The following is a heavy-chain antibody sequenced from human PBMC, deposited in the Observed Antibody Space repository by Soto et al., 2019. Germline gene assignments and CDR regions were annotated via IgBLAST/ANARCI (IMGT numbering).Heavy chain of an antibody. V-gene: IGHV3-7*03. CDR2: IKQDGGVK. CDR3: ARLWLGYPYYFDY. J-gene: IGHJ4*02. Sequence: PGGSLRLSCAVSGFTFSNYWMSWVRQAPGKGLEWVANIKQDGGVKYYVDSVKGRFTISRDNAKNSLYLQMNSLRAEDTAIYYCARLWLGYPYYFDYWGQGTLVTVSS. D-gene: IGHD6-19*01. CDR1: GFTFSNYW.